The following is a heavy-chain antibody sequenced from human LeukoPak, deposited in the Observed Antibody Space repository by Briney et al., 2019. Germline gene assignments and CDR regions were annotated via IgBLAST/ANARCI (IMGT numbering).Heavy chain of an antibody. CDR2: ISAYNGNT. D-gene: IGHD5-18*01. CDR3: ARDRGSEEQLWFDY. CDR1: GYTLTELS. V-gene: IGHV1-18*01. Sequence: ASVKVSCKVSGYTLTELSMHWVRQAPGQGLEWMGWISAYNGNTNYAQKLQGRVTMTTDTSTGTAYMELRSLRSDDTAVYYCARDRGSEEQLWFDYWGQGTLVTVSS. J-gene: IGHJ4*02.